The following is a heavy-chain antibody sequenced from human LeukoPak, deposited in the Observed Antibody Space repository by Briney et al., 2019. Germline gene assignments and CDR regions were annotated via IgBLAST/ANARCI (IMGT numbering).Heavy chain of an antibody. V-gene: IGHV3-21*01. J-gene: IGHJ4*02. CDR3: ARDTGSSGWTRFDY. CDR2: ISTTSGNI. Sequence: PGGSLRLSCAASGFSFSSYSMNWVRQAPGKGLEWVAAISTTSGNIYYADSVKGRFTISRDNAKNSLYLQMNSLRAEDTAVYYCARDTGSSGWTRFDYWGQGTLVTVPS. CDR1: GFSFSSYS. D-gene: IGHD6-19*01.